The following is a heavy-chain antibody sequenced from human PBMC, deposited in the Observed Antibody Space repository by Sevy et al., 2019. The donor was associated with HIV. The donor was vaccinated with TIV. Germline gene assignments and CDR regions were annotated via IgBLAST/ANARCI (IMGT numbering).Heavy chain of an antibody. Sequence: GGSLRLSCATSGFSFSNYAMSWVHQAPGKGLEWLSYINSNSNTKYYADSVNGRFTISRDKAKNSLYLQMNSLRDEDTAVYYCARVGVWGKGTTFTVSS. CDR3: ARVGV. J-gene: IGHJ6*04. CDR2: INSNSNTK. V-gene: IGHV3-48*02. CDR1: GFSFSNYA.